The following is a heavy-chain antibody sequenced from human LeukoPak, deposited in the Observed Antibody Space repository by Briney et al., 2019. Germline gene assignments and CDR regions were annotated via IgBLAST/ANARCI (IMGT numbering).Heavy chain of an antibody. J-gene: IGHJ6*03. D-gene: IGHD4-17*01. CDR2: ISYDGSNK. V-gene: IGHV3-30*04. Sequence: PGGSLRLSCAASGFTFSSYAMHWVRQAPGKGLGWVAVISYDGSNKYYADSVKGRFTISRDNSKNTLYLQMNSLRAEDTAVYYCARDRGRTTVSRPPYMDVWGKGTTVTVSS. CDR1: GFTFSSYA. CDR3: ARDRGRTTVSRPPYMDV.